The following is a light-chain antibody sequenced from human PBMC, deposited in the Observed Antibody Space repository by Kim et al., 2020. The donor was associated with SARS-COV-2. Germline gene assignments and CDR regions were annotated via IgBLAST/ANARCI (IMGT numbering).Light chain of an antibody. J-gene: IGLJ2*01. CDR1: KLGDKY. Sequence: SYELTQPPSVSVSPGQTASITCSGDKLGDKYACWYQQKPGQSPVVVIHQDSKRPSGIPERFSGSNFGNTATLTISGTQAMDEADYYCQAWDSSTVV. CDR2: QDS. V-gene: IGLV3-1*01. CDR3: QAWDSSTVV.